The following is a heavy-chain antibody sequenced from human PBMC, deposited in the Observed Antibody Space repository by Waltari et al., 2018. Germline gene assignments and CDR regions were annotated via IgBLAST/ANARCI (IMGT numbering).Heavy chain of an antibody. D-gene: IGHD5-12*01. V-gene: IGHV4-39*01. Sequence: QLQLQESGPGLVKPSETLSLTCTVSGGSNSSSSYSWGWIRQPPGKGLEWIGSIYYSGSTYYNPSLKSRVTISVDTSKNQFSLKLSSVTAADTAVYYCARLARAFDYWGQGTLVTVSS. CDR2: IYYSGST. CDR3: ARLARAFDY. CDR1: GGSNSSSSYS. J-gene: IGHJ4*02.